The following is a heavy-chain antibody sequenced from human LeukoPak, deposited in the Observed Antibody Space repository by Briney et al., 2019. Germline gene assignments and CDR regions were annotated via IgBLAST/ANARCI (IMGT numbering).Heavy chain of an antibody. V-gene: IGHV3-74*01. CDR1: GFTFRGFW. CDR3: AAVGAPLDY. J-gene: IGHJ4*02. D-gene: IGHD1-26*01. Sequence: PGGSLRVSCAASGFTFRGFWMHWVRQVPGKGLVWVSRINPDGSSTGYADSVKGRFTISRDNAKSTLYLQMNSLRVEDTAVYYCAAVGAPLDYWGQGTLVTVSS. CDR2: INPDGSST.